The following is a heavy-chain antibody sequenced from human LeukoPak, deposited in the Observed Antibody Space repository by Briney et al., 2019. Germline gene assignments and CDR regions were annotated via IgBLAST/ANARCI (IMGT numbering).Heavy chain of an antibody. CDR1: GFTFSSYC. V-gene: IGHV3-7*02. CDR3: APGHTGRPSALCDS. CDR2: IKEDGRET. J-gene: IGHJ4*02. D-gene: IGHD1-14*01. Sequence: GSLRLSCAAAGFTFSSYCMSWVRQAPGRGPEWVANIKEDGRETYYLDSVKGRFTISRDNAKNSLDLQMNSLRAECTAIHYRAPGHTGRPSALCDSWRQGTLVTVSS.